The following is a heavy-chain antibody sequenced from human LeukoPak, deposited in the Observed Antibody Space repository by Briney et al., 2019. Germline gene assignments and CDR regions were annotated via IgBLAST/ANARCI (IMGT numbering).Heavy chain of an antibody. D-gene: IGHD5-18*01. J-gene: IGHJ4*02. CDR1: GGTFRSHA. Sequence: SVKVSCKASGGTFRSHAISWVRQASGQGLEWTGGIIPIFGTANYAQKFQGRVTITADESTSTAYMELSSLRSEDTAVYYCARDQGYRYGYGDFDYWGQGTLVTVSS. CDR2: IIPIFGTA. CDR3: ARDQGYRYGYGDFDY. V-gene: IGHV1-69*13.